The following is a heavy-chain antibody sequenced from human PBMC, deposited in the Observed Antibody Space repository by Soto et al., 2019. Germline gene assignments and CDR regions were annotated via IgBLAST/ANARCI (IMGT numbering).Heavy chain of an antibody. V-gene: IGHV3-30*03. CDR2: ISYDGSNK. D-gene: IGHD1-26*01. CDR1: GFTFSTYG. CDR3: TRGRENYSYFDY. J-gene: IGHJ4*02. Sequence: GGSLRLSCAASGFTFSTYGMHWVRQAPGKGLEWVAVISYDGSNKYYADSVKGRFTISRDNSKNTLYLQMNSLRPEDTAVYYCTRGRENYSYFDYWGQGIVVTV.